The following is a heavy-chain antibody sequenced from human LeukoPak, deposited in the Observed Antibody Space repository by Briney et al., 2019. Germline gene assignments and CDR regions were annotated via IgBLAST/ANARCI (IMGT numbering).Heavy chain of an antibody. CDR1: GFTFSSYA. CDR2: VRGGGDST. Sequence: PGGSLRLSCAASGFTFSSYAMSWVRQAPGKGLEWVSAVRGGGDSTYYADSVKGRFTISRDNSKNTLYLQMNSLRAEDTAVYYCAKSYCSSTSCYRGFDYWGQGTLVTVSS. V-gene: IGHV3-23*01. D-gene: IGHD2-2*01. CDR3: AKSYCSSTSCYRGFDY. J-gene: IGHJ4*02.